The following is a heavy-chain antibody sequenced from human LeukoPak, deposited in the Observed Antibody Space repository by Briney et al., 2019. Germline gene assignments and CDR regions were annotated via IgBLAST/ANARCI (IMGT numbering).Heavy chain of an antibody. V-gene: IGHV4-59*08. CDR3: ASTYGSGSYSTPVFDY. CDR1: GGSISSYY. CDR2: IYYSGST. D-gene: IGHD3-10*01. J-gene: IGHJ4*02. Sequence: SETLSLTCTVSGGSISSYYWSWIRQPPGKGLEWIGYIYYSGSTDYNPSLKSRVTISVDTSKNQFSLKLSSVTAADTAVYYCASTYGSGSYSTPVFDYWGQGTLVTVSS.